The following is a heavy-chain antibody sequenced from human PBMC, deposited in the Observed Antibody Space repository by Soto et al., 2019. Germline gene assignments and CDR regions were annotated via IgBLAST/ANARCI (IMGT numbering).Heavy chain of an antibody. CDR2: IKSKTDGGTT. V-gene: IGHV3-15*01. Sequence: EVQLVESGGGLVKPGEPLRLACAASGFNFRNAWMSWVRQAPGKGLEWVGRIKSKTDGGTTDYAAPVKGRFTISRDDSKNTLDLQMDSLKTEDTAVYYCTTAPSIDDYWGQGTLVTVSS. J-gene: IGHJ4*02. CDR1: GFNFRNAW. CDR3: TTAPSIDDY.